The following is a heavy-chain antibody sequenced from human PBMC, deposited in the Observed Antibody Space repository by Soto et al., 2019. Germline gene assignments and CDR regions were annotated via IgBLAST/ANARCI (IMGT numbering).Heavy chain of an antibody. CDR1: GGTFSSYC. V-gene: IGHV1-69*13. J-gene: IGHJ3*02. CDR3: AITYYYDSSGYYYAFDI. CDR2: IIPIFGTA. D-gene: IGHD3-22*01. Sequence: SVNVSCKASGGTFSSYCISWVRQAPGQGLEWMGGIIPIFGTANYAQKFQGRVTITADESTSTAYMELSSLRSEDTAVYYCAITYYYDSSGYYYAFDIWGQGTMVTVSS.